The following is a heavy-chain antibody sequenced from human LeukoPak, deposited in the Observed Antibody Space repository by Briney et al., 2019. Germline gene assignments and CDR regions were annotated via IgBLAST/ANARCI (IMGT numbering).Heavy chain of an antibody. J-gene: IGHJ4*02. CDR3: VRDVPKQNFDF. V-gene: IGHV3-74*03. CDR1: GFTFSRYW. D-gene: IGHD2/OR15-2a*01. CDR2: IKTDGSNT. Sequence: GGSLRLSCAASGFTFSRYWMHWVRQAPGKGLVWVSRIKTDGSNTKYADSMKGRFSISRDNAKKTLYLQMNSLRIEDTAVYYCVRDVPKQNFDFWGQGVLVTVSS.